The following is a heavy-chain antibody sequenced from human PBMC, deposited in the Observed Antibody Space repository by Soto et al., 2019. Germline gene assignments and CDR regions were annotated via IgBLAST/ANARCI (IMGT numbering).Heavy chain of an antibody. V-gene: IGHV1-2*04. CDR1: GYTFTGYY. J-gene: IGHJ4*02. CDR3: ATACRDGYNCLDY. CDR2: INPNSGGT. Sequence: QVKLVQSGAEVKKPGASVKVSCKASGYTFTGYYIHWVRQAPGQGLEWMGWINPNSGGTNYAQKFQGWVTMTRDTSISTAYMELSRLTSDDTAVYYCATACRDGYNCLDYWGQGTLVTVSS. D-gene: IGHD5-12*01.